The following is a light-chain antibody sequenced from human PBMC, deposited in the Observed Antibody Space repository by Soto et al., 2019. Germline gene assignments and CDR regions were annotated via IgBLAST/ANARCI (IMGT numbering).Light chain of an antibody. J-gene: IGLJ2*01. V-gene: IGLV2-8*01. CDR3: SSYAASNNLGV. Sequence: QSALTQPPSASGSPGQSVTISCIGTSSDVGGYNYASWYQQHPGKAPKLMIYEVSKRSSGVPDRFSGSKSGNTASLTVSGLQAEDEADYYCSSYAASNNLGVFGGGTKLTVL. CDR1: SSDVGGYNY. CDR2: EVS.